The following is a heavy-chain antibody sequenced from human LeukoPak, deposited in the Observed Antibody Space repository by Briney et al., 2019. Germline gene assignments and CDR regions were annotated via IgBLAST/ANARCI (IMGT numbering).Heavy chain of an antibody. D-gene: IGHD3-10*01. CDR1: GGSNSSGGYS. V-gene: IGHV4-30-2*01. CDR2: IYHSGST. Sequence: PSQTLALTCAVYGGSNSSGGYSWSWIRQPPGKGLEWIGYIYHSGSTYYNPSLKSRVTISVDRSKNQFSLKLSSVTAADTAVYYCARGDGSGSYIWFDPWGQGTLVTVSS. J-gene: IGHJ5*02. CDR3: ARGDGSGSYIWFDP.